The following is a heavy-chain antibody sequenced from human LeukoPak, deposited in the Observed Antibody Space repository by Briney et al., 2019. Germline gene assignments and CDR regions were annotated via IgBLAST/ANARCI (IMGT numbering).Heavy chain of an antibody. CDR1: GYSISSGYY. CDR3: ARGPQYYDILTGLDV. D-gene: IGHD3-9*01. J-gene: IGHJ6*04. CDR2: IYHSGSN. Sequence: SETLSLTCTVSGYSISSGYYWGWIRQPPGKGLEWIGSIYHSGSNYYNPSLKRRVTISVDTSKNQFSLKLSSVTAADTAVYYCARGPQYYDILTGLDVWGKGTTVTVSS. V-gene: IGHV4-38-2*02.